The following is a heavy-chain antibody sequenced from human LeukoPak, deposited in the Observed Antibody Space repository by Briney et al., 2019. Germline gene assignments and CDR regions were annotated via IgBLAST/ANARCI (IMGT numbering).Heavy chain of an antibody. CDR3: VREAGFTYFDY. CDR1: GFSLNTSEVG. CDR2: IYWDVDE. J-gene: IGHJ4*01. D-gene: IGHD3-3*01. Sequence: SGPTLVKPAQTLTLTCTFSGFSLNTSEVGVGWIRQPPGKALEWLALIYWDVDERYSPSLKSRLTITKDTSKNQVVLTMTNMYLVDTATYYCVREAGFTYFDYWGQGTLVTVSS. V-gene: IGHV2-5*02.